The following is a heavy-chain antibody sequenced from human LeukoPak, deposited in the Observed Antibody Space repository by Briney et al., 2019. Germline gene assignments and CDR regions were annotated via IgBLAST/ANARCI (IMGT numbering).Heavy chain of an antibody. J-gene: IGHJ6*02. CDR2: IIPIFGTA. CDR3: ARAAMKRGSTYYFGMDV. Sequence: ASVKVFCKASGGTFSSYAISWVRQAPGQGLEWMGGIIPIFGTANYAQKFQGRVTITADESTSTAYMELSSLRSEDTAVYYCARAAMKRGSTYYFGMDVWGQGTTVTASS. V-gene: IGHV1-69*13. CDR1: GGTFSSYA. D-gene: IGHD2-2*01.